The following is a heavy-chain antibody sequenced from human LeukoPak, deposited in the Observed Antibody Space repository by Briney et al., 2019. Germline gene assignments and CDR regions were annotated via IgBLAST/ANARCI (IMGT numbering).Heavy chain of an antibody. J-gene: IGHJ6*03. V-gene: IGHV4-39*07. CDR2: IFYSGST. D-gene: IGHD3-10*01. CDR1: GGSISSSSYY. Sequence: SETLSPTCTVSGGSISSSSYYWGWIRQPPGKGLAWIGSIFYSGSTYYNPSLKSRVTMSVDTSKNQFSLKLSSVTAADTAVYYCARATSLGGMDVWGKGTTVTVSS. CDR3: ARATSLGGMDV.